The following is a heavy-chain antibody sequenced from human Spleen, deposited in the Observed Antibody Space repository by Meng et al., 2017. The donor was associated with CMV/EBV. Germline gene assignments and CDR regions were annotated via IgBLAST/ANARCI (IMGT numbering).Heavy chain of an antibody. V-gene: IGHV3-30*02. CDR3: AKVKSVLRYFDWSTGFDY. J-gene: IGHJ4*02. CDR1: GFTFSSYW. CDR2: IRYDGSNK. D-gene: IGHD3-9*01. Sequence: GGSLRLSCAASGFTFSSYWMSWVRQAPGKGLEWVAFIRYDGSNKYYADSVKGRFTISRDNSKNTLYVQMNSLRAEDTAVYYCAKVKSVLRYFDWSTGFDYWGQGTLVTVSS.